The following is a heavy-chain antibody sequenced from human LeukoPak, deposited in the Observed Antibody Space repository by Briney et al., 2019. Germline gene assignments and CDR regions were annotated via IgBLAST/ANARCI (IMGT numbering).Heavy chain of an antibody. CDR2: INPNSGGT. V-gene: IGHV1-2*02. J-gene: IGHJ4*02. CDR3: ARPIGYCTNGVCDELDY. CDR1: GYTFTGYY. Sequence: ASVKVSCKASGYTFTGYYMHWVRQAPGQGLEWMGWINPNSGGTNYAQKFQGRVTMTRDTSISTAYMELSRLRSDDTAVYYCARPIGYCTNGVCDELDYWGQGTLVTVSS. D-gene: IGHD2-8*01.